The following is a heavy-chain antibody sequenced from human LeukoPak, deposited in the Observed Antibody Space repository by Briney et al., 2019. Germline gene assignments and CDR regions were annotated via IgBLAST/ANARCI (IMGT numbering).Heavy chain of an antibody. CDR3: ARGENSGSWLYFDY. D-gene: IGHD3-22*01. CDR2: IYYSGST. Sequence: SETLSLTCTVSGGSISSYYWSWIRQPPGKGLEWIGYIYYSGSTNYNPSLKSRVTISIDASKNQFSLKLSSVTAADTAVYYCARGENSGSWLYFDYWGQGTLVTVSS. V-gene: IGHV4-59*01. J-gene: IGHJ4*02. CDR1: GGSISSYY.